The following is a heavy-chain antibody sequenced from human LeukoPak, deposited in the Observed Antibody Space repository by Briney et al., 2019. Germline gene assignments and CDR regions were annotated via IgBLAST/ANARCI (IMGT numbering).Heavy chain of an antibody. V-gene: IGHV3-30-3*02. Sequence: PGGSLRLSCAASGFTFSSYAMHWVRQAPGKGLEWVAVISYDGSNKYYADSVKGRFTISRDNSKNTLYLQMNSLRAEDTAVYYCAKLPVDSTRYYGMDVWGQGTTVTVSS. CDR2: ISYDGSNK. CDR1: GFTFSSYA. D-gene: IGHD3-22*01. J-gene: IGHJ6*02. CDR3: AKLPVDSTRYYGMDV.